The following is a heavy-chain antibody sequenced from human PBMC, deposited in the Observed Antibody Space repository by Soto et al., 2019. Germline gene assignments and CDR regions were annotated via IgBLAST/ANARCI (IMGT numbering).Heavy chain of an antibody. CDR2: ISSSGSTI. J-gene: IGHJ4*02. CDR3: ARGGASVTTPFDY. Sequence: QVQLVESGGGLVKPGGSLRLSCAASGFAFSDPYMSWIRQAPGKGLEWISYISSSGSTIYYADSVKGRFTISRDNAKKSLYLQMDSLTADDTAVYYCARGGASVTTPFDYWGQGTQVTASS. V-gene: IGHV3-11*01. CDR1: GFAFSDPY. D-gene: IGHD4-17*01.